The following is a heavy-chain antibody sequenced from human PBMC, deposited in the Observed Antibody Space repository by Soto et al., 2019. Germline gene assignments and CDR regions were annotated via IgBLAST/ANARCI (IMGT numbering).Heavy chain of an antibody. Sequence: SETLSLTCTVSGGSISSGGYYWSWIRQHPGKGLEWIGYIYYSGSTYYNPSLKSRVTISVDTSKNQFSLKLSSVTAADTAVYYCARGEAPLYSLPMYSYDCSGQGTLVTVS. CDR3: ARGEAPLYSLPMYSYDC. V-gene: IGHV4-31*03. J-gene: IGHJ4*01. CDR2: IYYSGST. CDR1: GGSISSGGYY. D-gene: IGHD5-18*01.